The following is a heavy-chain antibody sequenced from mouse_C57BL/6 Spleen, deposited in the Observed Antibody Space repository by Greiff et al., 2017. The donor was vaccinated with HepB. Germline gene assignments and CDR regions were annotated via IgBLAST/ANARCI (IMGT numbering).Heavy chain of an antibody. Sequence: EVNVVESGGGLVKPGGSLKLSCAASGFTFSSYAMSWVRQTPEKRLEWVATISDGGSYTYYPDNVKGRFTISRDNAKNNLYLQMSHLKSEDTAMYYCASSLRDWYFDVWGTGTTVTVSS. CDR2: ISDGGSYT. D-gene: IGHD1-2*01. V-gene: IGHV5-4*03. CDR1: GFTFSSYA. CDR3: ASSLRDWYFDV. J-gene: IGHJ1*03.